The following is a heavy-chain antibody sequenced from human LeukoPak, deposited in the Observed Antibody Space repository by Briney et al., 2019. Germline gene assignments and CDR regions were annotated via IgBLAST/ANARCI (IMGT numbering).Heavy chain of an antibody. J-gene: IGHJ4*02. CDR1: GGAISRSTYY. CDR3: ARDRAIGYCSSTSCMGTFDY. V-gene: IGHV4-39*07. D-gene: IGHD2-2*01. CDR2: VYSSGDT. Sequence: PSETLSLTCTVSGGAISRSTYYWVWIRQPPGKGLEWIASVYSSGDTHYNPSLKSRVTISVDRSKNQFSLKLSSVTAADTAVYYCARDRAIGYCSSTSCMGTFDYWGQGTLVTVSS.